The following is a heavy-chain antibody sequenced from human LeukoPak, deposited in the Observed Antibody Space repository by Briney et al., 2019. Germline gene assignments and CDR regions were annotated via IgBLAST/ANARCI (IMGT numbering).Heavy chain of an antibody. CDR3: ARPRYSGSYSGVYNWFDP. CDR1: GGSFSGYY. J-gene: IGHJ5*02. CDR2: INHSGST. D-gene: IGHD1-26*01. V-gene: IGHV4-34*01. Sequence: PSETMSLTCAVYGGSFSGYYWSWIRQSPGKGLEWIGEINHSGSTNYNPSLKSRVTISVDTSKNQFSLKLSSVTAADTAVYYCARPRYSGSYSGVYNWFDPWGQGTLVTVSS.